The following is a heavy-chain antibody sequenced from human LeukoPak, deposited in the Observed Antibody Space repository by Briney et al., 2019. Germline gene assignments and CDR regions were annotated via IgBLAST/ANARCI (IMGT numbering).Heavy chain of an antibody. CDR3: VKAVDSGGYNFERGANY. CDR2: ISSGGTTK. CDR1: GFTFRSYN. J-gene: IGHJ4*02. V-gene: IGHV3-48*01. D-gene: IGHD3-22*01. Sequence: PGGSLRLSCAASGFTFRSYNMNWVRQAPGKGLEWVSYISSGGTTKYYADSVTGRFTISRDNSKNMVFLQMNSLRVEDTALYYCVKAVDSGGYNFERGANYWGQGTLVTVSS.